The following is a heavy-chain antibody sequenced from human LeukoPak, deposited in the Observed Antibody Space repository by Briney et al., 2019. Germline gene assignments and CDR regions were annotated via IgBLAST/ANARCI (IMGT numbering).Heavy chain of an antibody. CDR1: GFTFSSYW. J-gene: IGHJ5*02. V-gene: IGHV3-74*01. CDR2: INTDGSST. CDR3: AREACSSTSCWFDP. D-gene: IGHD2-2*01. Sequence: PGGSLRLSCAASGFTFSSYWMHWVRQAPGKGLVWVSRINTDGSSTSYADSVRGRLTIFRDNAKNTLYLQMNSLRAEDTAVYYCAREACSSTSCWFDPWGQGTLVTVSS.